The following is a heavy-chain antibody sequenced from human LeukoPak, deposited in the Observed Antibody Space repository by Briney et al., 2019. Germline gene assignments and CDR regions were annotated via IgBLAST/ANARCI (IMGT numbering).Heavy chain of an antibody. CDR2: ISYDGSNK. J-gene: IGHJ6*03. V-gene: IGHV3-30*04. Sequence: GGSLRLSCAASGFTFSSYSMHWVRQAPGKGLEWVAVISYDGSNKYYADSVKGRFTISRDNSKNTLYLQMNSLRVEDTAVYYCARRDDYNYHYYYMDVWGKGTTVTVS. D-gene: IGHD5-24*01. CDR1: GFTFSSYS. CDR3: ARRDDYNYHYYYMDV.